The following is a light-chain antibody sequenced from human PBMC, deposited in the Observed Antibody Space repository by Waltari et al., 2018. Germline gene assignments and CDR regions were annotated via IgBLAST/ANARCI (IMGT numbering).Light chain of an antibody. CDR3: MQSRESPPT. CDR2: LTS. V-gene: IGKV2-28*01. CDR1: KSLLYTNGYNY. Sequence: DILLTQSPLYLPVAPGEPAFIACKSRKSLLYTNGYNYVDWYVQKPGQYPQLLIFLTSSRASGVPDRFRGSGSGTDFTLEITRVEADDLGIYYCMQSRESPPTFGQGTKLEIK. J-gene: IGKJ1*01.